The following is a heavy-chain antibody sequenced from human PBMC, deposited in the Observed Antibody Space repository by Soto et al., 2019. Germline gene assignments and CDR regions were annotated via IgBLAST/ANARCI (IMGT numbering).Heavy chain of an antibody. CDR1: GYSFTSYW. J-gene: IGHJ6*02. CDR2: IYPGDSDT. Sequence: GESLKISCQGSGYSFTSYWIGWVRQMPGKGLEWMWIIYPGDSDTRYSPSFQGQVTISADKSISTAYLQWSSLKASDTAMYYCARHVSSGYDYRYYYYGMDVWGQGTTVTVSS. CDR3: ARHVSSGYDYRYYYYGMDV. V-gene: IGHV5-51*01. D-gene: IGHD5-12*01.